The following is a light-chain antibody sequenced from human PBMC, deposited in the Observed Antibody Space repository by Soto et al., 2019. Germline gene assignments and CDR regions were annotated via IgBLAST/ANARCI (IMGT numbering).Light chain of an antibody. CDR2: LGS. J-gene: IGKJ3*01. Sequence: DIVMTQSPLFLPVTPGEPASISCRSSQSLLYSNGYNYLDWYLQKPGQSPQLLIYLGSNRASGVPDRFSGSGSGTDLTLKISRVEAEDVGVFYCMQTLQALRTFGPGTKVDI. CDR3: MQTLQALRT. V-gene: IGKV2-28*01. CDR1: QSLLYSNGYNY.